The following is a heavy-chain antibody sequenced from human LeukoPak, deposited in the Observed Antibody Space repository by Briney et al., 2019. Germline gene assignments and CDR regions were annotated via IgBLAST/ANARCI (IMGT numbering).Heavy chain of an antibody. J-gene: IGHJ4*02. V-gene: IGHV3-48*03. CDR1: GFTFSSYE. D-gene: IGHD5-18*01. Sequence: PGVSLRLSCAASGFTFSSYEMNWVRQAPGKGLEWVSYISSSGSTIYYADSVKGRFTISRDNAKNSLYLQMNSLRAEDTAVYYCARVGRGYGHFDYWGQGTLVTVSS. CDR3: ARVGRGYGHFDY. CDR2: ISSSGSTI.